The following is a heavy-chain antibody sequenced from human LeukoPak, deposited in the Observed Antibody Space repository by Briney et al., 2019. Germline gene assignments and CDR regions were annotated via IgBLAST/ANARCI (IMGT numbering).Heavy chain of an antibody. Sequence: SETLSLTCTVSGYSISSGYYWSWIRQPPGKGLEWIGEINHSGSTNYNPSLKSRVTTSLDTSKSQFSLKVRYVTAADTAVYYCARGLNDSWTGENYWGQGTLVTVSS. D-gene: IGHD3-3*01. J-gene: IGHJ4*02. V-gene: IGHV4-38-2*02. CDR2: INHSGST. CDR3: ARGLNDSWTGENY. CDR1: GYSISSGYY.